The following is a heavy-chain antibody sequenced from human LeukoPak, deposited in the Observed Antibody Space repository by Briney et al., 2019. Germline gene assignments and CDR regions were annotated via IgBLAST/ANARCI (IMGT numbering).Heavy chain of an antibody. CDR2: IHNSGSI. V-gene: IGHV4-59*01. J-gene: IGHJ5*02. CDR3: TRGSGSYDKWFDP. CDR1: GVSISSYY. Sequence: KPSETLSLTCPVSGVSISSYYWSWIRQPPGKGLEWIGCIHNSGSISYNPSLKSRVTISVDTSRNQFSLKLSSVTTADTAVYYCTRGSGSYDKWFDPWGQGTLVTVSS. D-gene: IGHD1-26*01.